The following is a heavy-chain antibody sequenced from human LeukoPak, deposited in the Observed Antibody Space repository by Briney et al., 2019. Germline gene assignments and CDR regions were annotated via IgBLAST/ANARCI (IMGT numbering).Heavy chain of an antibody. CDR3: AREGTARDAFDI. V-gene: IGHV3-30-3*01. CDR2: ISSDGSDK. CDR1: GFTFSYYA. D-gene: IGHD2-21*02. J-gene: IGHJ3*02. Sequence: GRSLRLSCAASGFTFSYYAMHWVRQAPGKGLEGVAFISSDGSDKYYADSMKGRFTISRDNSKNTLYLQMTSLRGEDTAMYYCAREGTARDAFDIWGQGTMVTVSS.